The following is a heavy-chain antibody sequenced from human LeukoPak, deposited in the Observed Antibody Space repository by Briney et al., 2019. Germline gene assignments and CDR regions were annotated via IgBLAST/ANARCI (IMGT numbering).Heavy chain of an antibody. J-gene: IGHJ4*02. CDR2: IYYSGST. CDR1: GGSISSYY. CDR3: ARKKAGRFDY. V-gene: IGHV4-59*08. Sequence: PSETLSLTCTVSGGSISSYYWSWIRQPPGKGLEWIGYIYYSGSTNYNPSLKSRVTISVDTSKNQFSLKLSPVTAADTAVYYCARKKAGRFDYWGQGTLVTVSS. D-gene: IGHD3-10*01.